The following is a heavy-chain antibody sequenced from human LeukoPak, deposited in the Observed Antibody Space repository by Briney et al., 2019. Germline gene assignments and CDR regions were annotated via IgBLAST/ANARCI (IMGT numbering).Heavy chain of an antibody. Sequence: SQTLSLTCAISGDSVSSNNAAWNRIRQSQSRGLDWLGRTCYRSKWYNDYAVSVKSRITINPDTSKNQFSLQLNSVTPEDTAVYYCARDASVAGTYYFDYWGQGTLVTVSS. CDR2: TCYRSKWYN. D-gene: IGHD6-19*01. J-gene: IGHJ4*02. V-gene: IGHV6-1*01. CDR1: GDSVSSNNAA. CDR3: ARDASVAGTYYFDY.